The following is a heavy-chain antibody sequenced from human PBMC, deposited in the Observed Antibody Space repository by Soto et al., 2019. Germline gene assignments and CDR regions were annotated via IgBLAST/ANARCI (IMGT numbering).Heavy chain of an antibody. Sequence: GASVKVSCKASGYTFTSYDINWVRQATGQGLEWMGWMNPNSGNTGYAQKFQGRVTMTRNTSISTAYMELSSLRSEDTAVYYCAKGYSGYDWGFVDYYYYMDVWGKGTTVTVSS. D-gene: IGHD5-12*01. CDR2: MNPNSGNT. CDR3: AKGYSGYDWGFVDYYYYMDV. V-gene: IGHV1-8*01. CDR1: GYTFTSYD. J-gene: IGHJ6*03.